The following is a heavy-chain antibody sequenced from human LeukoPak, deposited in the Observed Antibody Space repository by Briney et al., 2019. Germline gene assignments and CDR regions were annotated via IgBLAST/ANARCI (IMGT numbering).Heavy chain of an antibody. CDR3: ARHGGVSGTYFPPHHYGMDV. CDR2: IYYSGST. J-gene: IGHJ6*02. Sequence: SETLSLTCTASGGSISSSSYYWGWIRQPPGKGLEWIGSIYYSGSTYYNPSLKSRVTISVDTSKNQFSLKLSSVTAADTAVYYCARHGGVSGTYFPPHHYGMDVWGQGTTVTVSS. V-gene: IGHV4-39*01. D-gene: IGHD3-16*01. CDR1: GGSISSSSYY.